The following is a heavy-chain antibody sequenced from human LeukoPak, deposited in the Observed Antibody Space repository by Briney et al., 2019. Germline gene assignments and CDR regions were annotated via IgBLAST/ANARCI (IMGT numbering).Heavy chain of an antibody. V-gene: IGHV1-2*02. Sequence: ASVKVSCKTSGYTFSDYYIHWVRQAPGQGLEWMGWVNSKSGGTRYAQRFQGRVAMTRDASVDTVYLELRSLRSDDTAVYFCVREPTTIWFGESETAFDVWGQGTLVTVSS. CDR2: VNSKSGGT. J-gene: IGHJ3*01. D-gene: IGHD3-10*01. CDR3: VREPTTIWFGESETAFDV. CDR1: GYTFSDYY.